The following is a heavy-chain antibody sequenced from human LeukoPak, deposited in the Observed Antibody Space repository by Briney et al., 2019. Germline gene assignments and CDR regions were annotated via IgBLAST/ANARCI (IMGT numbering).Heavy chain of an antibody. CDR2: IYYSGST. Sequence: SETLSLTCTVSGGSISSSSYYCGWIRQPPGKGLEWIGSIYYSGSTYYNPSLKSRVTISVDTSKNQFSLKLSSVTAADTAVYYCARHPRNYYGSGISDYWGQGTLVTVSS. J-gene: IGHJ4*02. D-gene: IGHD3-10*01. CDR3: ARHPRNYYGSGISDY. CDR1: GGSISSSSYY. V-gene: IGHV4-39*01.